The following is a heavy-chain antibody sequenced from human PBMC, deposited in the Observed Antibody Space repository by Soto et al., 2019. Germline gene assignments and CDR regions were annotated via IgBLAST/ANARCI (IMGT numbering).Heavy chain of an antibody. J-gene: IGHJ6*03. CDR2: FDPEDGET. D-gene: IGHD3-3*01. CDR3: ATTTRDYDFWSGYLDYYYYYMDV. CDR1: GYTLTELS. V-gene: IGHV1-24*01. Sequence: QVQLVQSGAEVKKPGASVKVSCKVSGYTLTELSTHWVRQAPGKGLEWMGGFDPEDGETIYAQKFQGRVTMTEDTSTDTAYMELSSLRSEDTAVYYCATTTRDYDFWSGYLDYYYYYMDVWGKGTTVTVSS.